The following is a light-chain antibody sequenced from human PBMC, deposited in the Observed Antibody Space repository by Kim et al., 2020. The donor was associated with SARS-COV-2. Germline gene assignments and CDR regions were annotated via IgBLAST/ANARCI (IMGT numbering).Light chain of an antibody. V-gene: IGKV3-15*01. CDR1: QTILTN. CDR3: QQYNNWPPKYT. J-gene: IGKJ2*01. Sequence: SPGDSATLPCRASQTILTNLAWYQQRPGQPPRLLMHGASIRATNVSARFSGSGSGTEFTLTINSLQSEDFAVYYCQQYNNWPPKYTFGQGTKLEI. CDR2: GAS.